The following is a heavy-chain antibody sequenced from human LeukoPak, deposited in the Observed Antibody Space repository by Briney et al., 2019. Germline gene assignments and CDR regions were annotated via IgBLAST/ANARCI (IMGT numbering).Heavy chain of an antibody. V-gene: IGHV4-31*03. CDR2: IYYSGST. CDR3: ARNLPTYYGSGSYLLDY. D-gene: IGHD3-10*01. CDR1: GGSISSGGYY. J-gene: IGHJ4*02. Sequence: SQTLSLTCTVSGGSISSGGYYWSWIRQHPGKGLEWIGYIYYSGSTYYNPSLKSRVTISVDTSKNQFSLKLSSVTAADTAVYYCARNLPTYYGSGSYLLDYWGQGTLVTVSS.